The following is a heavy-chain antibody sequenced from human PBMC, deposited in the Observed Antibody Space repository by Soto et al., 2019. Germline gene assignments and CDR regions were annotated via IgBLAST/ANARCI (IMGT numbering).Heavy chain of an antibody. CDR2: MYAAGST. D-gene: IGHD4-4*01. V-gene: IGHV3-66*01. CDR3: ARGSNRKNLKLVDY. CDR1: GFTISSNY. J-gene: IGHJ4*02. Sequence: EVQLVESGGGLVQPGGSLRLSCAVTGFTISSNYMNWVRQAPGKGLEWVSVMYAAGSTYYEDSVKARFNISRDNSKNTVYLQMNSLRGEDTAGYYGARGSNRKNLKLVDYWGQGTLVTVSS.